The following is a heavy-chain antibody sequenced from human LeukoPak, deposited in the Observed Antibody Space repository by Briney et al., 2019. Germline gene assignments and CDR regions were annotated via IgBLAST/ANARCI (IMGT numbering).Heavy chain of an antibody. V-gene: IGHV3-7*01. CDR3: ARCLPKDCSTTDCSGY. Sequence: GGSLRLSCAASGFTFSIYWMSWVRQAPGKGLEWVANIKEDGSEKYYVDSVKGRFTISRDNAQNSLNLQMNSLRAEDTAVYYCARCLPKDCSTTDCSGYWGQGTLVTVSS. D-gene: IGHD2-2*01. J-gene: IGHJ4*02. CDR2: IKEDGSEK. CDR1: GFTFSIYW.